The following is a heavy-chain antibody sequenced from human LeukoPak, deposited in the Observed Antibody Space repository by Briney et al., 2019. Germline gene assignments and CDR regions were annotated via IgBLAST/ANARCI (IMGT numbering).Heavy chain of an antibody. D-gene: IGHD3-22*01. Sequence: SGPTLVNPTQTLTLTCTFSGFSLSTSGMCVSWIRQPPGKALEWLARIDWDDEKYYSTSLKTRLTISKDTSKNQAVLTMTNMDPVDTATYYCARIFTSYDSSGYPYTHYFDYWGQGALVTVSS. CDR2: IDWDDEK. J-gene: IGHJ4*02. CDR3: ARIFTSYDSSGYPYTHYFDY. CDR1: GFSLSTSGMC. V-gene: IGHV2-70*11.